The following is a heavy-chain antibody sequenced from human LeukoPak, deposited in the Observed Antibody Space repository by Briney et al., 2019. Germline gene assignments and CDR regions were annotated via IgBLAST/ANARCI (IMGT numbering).Heavy chain of an antibody. CDR3: AKVGNYYYYYMDV. CDR1: GFTFRTYA. CDR2: TSGSGGST. V-gene: IGHV3-23*01. Sequence: GGSLRLSCAASGFTFRTYAMTWVRQAPGKGLEWVSSTSGSGGSTYYADSVKGRFTISRDNSKNTLYLQMNSLRAEDTAVYYCAKVGNYYYYYMDVWGKGTTVTVSS. J-gene: IGHJ6*03.